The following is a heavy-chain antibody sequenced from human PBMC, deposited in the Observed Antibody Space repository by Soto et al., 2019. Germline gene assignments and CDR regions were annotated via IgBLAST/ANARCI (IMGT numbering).Heavy chain of an antibody. D-gene: IGHD3-10*01. Sequence: GGSLRLSCAASGFTFSSYAMSWVRQAPGKGLEWVSAISGSGGSTYYADSVKGRFTISRDNSKNTLYLQMNSLRAEDTAVYYCAKGSGSGRKTSYFDYWGQGTLVTVSS. CDR3: AKGSGSGRKTSYFDY. CDR1: GFTFSSYA. V-gene: IGHV3-23*01. CDR2: ISGSGGST. J-gene: IGHJ4*02.